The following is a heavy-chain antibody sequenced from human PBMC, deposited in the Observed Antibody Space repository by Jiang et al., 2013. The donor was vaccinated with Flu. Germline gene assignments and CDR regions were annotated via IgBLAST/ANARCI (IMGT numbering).Heavy chain of an antibody. CDR3: ARTTSSYSSSSGTFDY. CDR1: GYSFTSYW. J-gene: IGHJ4*02. V-gene: IGHV5-51*01. Sequence: GAEVKKPGESLKISCKGSGYSFTSYWIGWARQMPGKGLEWMGIIYPGDSDTRYSPSFQGQVTISADKSISTAYLQWSSLKASDTAMYYCARTTSSYSSSSGTFDYWGQGTLVTVSS. D-gene: IGHD6-6*01. CDR2: IYPGDSDT.